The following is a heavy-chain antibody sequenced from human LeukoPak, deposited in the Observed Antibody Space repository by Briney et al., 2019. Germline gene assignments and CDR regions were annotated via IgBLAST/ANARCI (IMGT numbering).Heavy chain of an antibody. J-gene: IGHJ6*03. V-gene: IGHV3-7*01. CDR1: GFTVSSNY. CDR3: ARAHYGQYYYYYMDV. CDR2: IKQDGSEK. Sequence: GGSLRLSCAASGFTVSSNYMSWVRQAPGKGLEWVANIKQDGSEKYYVDSVKGRFTISRDNAKNSLYLQMNSLRAEDTAVYYCARAHYGQYYYYYMDVWGKGTTVTVSS. D-gene: IGHD4-17*01.